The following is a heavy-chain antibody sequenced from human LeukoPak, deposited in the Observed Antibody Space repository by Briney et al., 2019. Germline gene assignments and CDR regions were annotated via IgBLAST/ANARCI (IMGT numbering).Heavy chain of an antibody. J-gene: IGHJ4*02. V-gene: IGHV3-48*03. CDR2: ISGSGSTI. CDR3: ARVRSGYSHENYFDY. D-gene: IGHD5-18*01. CDR1: GFTFSNYE. Sequence: GGSLRLSCAASGFTFSNYEMNWVRQAPGKGLEWVSYISGSGSTIYYADSVKGRFTISRDNAKDSLYLQMNSLRAEDTAAYYCARVRSGYSHENYFDYWGQGTLVTVSS.